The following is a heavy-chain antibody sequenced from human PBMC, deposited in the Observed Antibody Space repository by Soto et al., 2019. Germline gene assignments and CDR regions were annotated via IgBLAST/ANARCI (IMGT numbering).Heavy chain of an antibody. CDR1: GYTFTSYG. V-gene: IGHV1-18*01. Sequence: VQLVQSGAEVKKPGASVKVSCKASGYTFTSYGISWVRQAPGQGLEWMGWISAYNGNTNYAQKLQGRVTKTTDTSTSTAYIEMRSLRSDDTAVYYCARVQGDRGVIYYYYYYYMDVWGKGTTVTVSS. J-gene: IGHJ6*03. D-gene: IGHD3-10*01. CDR3: ARVQGDRGVIYYYYYYYMDV. CDR2: ISAYNGNT.